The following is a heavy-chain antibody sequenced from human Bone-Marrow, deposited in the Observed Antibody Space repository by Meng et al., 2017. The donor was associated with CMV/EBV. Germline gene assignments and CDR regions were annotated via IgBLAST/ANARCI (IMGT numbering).Heavy chain of an antibody. Sequence: GESLKISCAASGFTVSSNYMSWVRQAPGKGLEWVSVIYSGGSTYYADSVKGRFTISRDNSKTTLYLQMNSLRAEDTAVYYCARLYGSGSDFDDWGPGNLVTVDS. CDR1: GFTVSSNY. V-gene: IGHV3-53*01. CDR2: IYSGGST. CDR3: ARLYGSGSDFDD. D-gene: IGHD3-10*01. J-gene: IGHJ4*01.